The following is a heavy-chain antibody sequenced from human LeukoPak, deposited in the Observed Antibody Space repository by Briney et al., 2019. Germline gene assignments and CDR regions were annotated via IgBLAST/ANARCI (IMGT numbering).Heavy chain of an antibody. J-gene: IGHJ4*02. D-gene: IGHD4/OR15-4a*01. V-gene: IGHV4-31*03. CDR3: ARVVVTTVDLRFDY. CDR1: GGSISSGGYY. Sequence: SQTLSLTCTVSGGSISSGGYYWSWIRQHTGKGLEWIGYIYYSGSTDYNPSLKSRVTISVDTSKNQFPLKLSSVTAADTAVYYCARVVVTTVDLRFDYWGKGSQVTVSS. CDR2: IYYSGST.